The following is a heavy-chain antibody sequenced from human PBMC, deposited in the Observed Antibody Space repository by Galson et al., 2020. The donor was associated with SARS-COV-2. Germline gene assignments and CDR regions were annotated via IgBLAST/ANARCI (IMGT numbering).Heavy chain of an antibody. CDR2: ISGSGDRT. J-gene: IGHJ4*02. Sequence: GGSLRLSCVDSGFTFSSYAMSWVRQAPGKGLEWVSSISGSGDRTYYADSAKCRFTISRDNSKKTLYLEMSSLRAEDTAVYYCAKDRRSGWYEEYSFDFWGLGTLVAVSS. CDR3: AKDRRSGWYEEYSFDF. CDR1: GFTFSSYA. V-gene: IGHV3-23*01. D-gene: IGHD6-19*01.